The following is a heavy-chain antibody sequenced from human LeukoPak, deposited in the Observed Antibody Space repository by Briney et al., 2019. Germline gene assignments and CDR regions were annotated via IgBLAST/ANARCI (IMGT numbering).Heavy chain of an antibody. D-gene: IGHD5-12*01. J-gene: IGHJ6*02. CDR3: AKLVNIVATVSGMDV. CDR2: IYYSGST. V-gene: IGHV4-39*01. Sequence: PSETLSLTCTVSGGSISSSSYYWGWIRQPPGKGLEWIGSIYYSGSTYYNPSLKSRVTISVDTSKNQFSLKLSSVTAADTAVYYCAKLVNIVATVSGMDVWGQGTTVTVSS. CDR1: GGSISSSSYY.